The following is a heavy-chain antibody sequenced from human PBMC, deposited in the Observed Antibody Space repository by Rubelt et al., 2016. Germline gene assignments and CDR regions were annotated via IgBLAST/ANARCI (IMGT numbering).Heavy chain of an antibody. J-gene: IGHJ4*02. CDR3: ASDKDAGTFDY. D-gene: IGHD6-13*01. Sequence: QVQLQESGPGLVKPSETLSLTCTVSGYSISSGYYWGWIRQPPGKGLEWIGSIYHSGSTYYNPSLQVRATLSVDTSKNPLSLNLSLVTAADTAVYYCASDKDAGTFDYWGQGTLVTVSS. CDR1: GYSISSGYY. CDR2: IYHSGST. V-gene: IGHV4-38-2*02.